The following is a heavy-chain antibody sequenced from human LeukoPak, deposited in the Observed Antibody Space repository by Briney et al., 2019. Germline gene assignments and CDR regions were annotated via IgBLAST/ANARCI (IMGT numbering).Heavy chain of an antibody. CDR3: ARGVVVITTEWFDP. V-gene: IGHV4-30-2*01. CDR2: IYHSGST. J-gene: IGHJ5*02. Sequence: KTSETLSLTCAVSGGPISSGGYSWSWIRQPPGKGLEWIGEIYHSGSTNYNPSLKSRVTISVDKSKNQFSLKLSSVTAADTAVYYCARGVVVITTEWFDPWGQGTLVTVSS. CDR1: GGPISSGGYS. D-gene: IGHD3-22*01.